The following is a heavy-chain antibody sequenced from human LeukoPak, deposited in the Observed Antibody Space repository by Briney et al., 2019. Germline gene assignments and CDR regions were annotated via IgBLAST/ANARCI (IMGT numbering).Heavy chain of an antibody. Sequence: GESLKISCKGSGYNFNMYWIGWVRQMPGKGLEWMGIIYPGDSDTRYSPSFEGQVTISVDKSINTAYLQWSSLKASDIAMYYCARRGPDGDYERRNFDHWGQGALVTVSS. D-gene: IGHD4-17*01. J-gene: IGHJ4*02. V-gene: IGHV5-51*01. CDR2: IYPGDSDT. CDR3: ARRGPDGDYERRNFDH. CDR1: GYNFNMYW.